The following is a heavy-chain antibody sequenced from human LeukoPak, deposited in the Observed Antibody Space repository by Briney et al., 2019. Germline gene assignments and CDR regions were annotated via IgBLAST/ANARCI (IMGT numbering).Heavy chain of an antibody. V-gene: IGHV3-23*01. Sequence: GGSLSLTCAVSGFTITTYAWDWVRQAPGKGLEWVSGIGGGGTEYYSDSVKGRFIISSDSSQNLVHLQMNSLTVEDTAVYYCARAQRATDSWGQGTLVTVSS. CDR1: GFTITTYA. CDR3: ARAQRATDS. CDR2: IGGGGTE. J-gene: IGHJ4*02.